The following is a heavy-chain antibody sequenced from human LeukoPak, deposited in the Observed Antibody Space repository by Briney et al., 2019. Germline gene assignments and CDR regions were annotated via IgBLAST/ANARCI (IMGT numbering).Heavy chain of an antibody. CDR1: GFTVSSYG. CDR2: ISYDGSNK. CDR3: AKDDSPFHYGDYPGIFDY. D-gene: IGHD4-17*01. J-gene: IGHJ4*02. Sequence: PGRSLRLSCAASGFTVSSYGMHWVRQAPGKGLEWVAVISYDGSNKYYADSVKGRITISRDNSKNTLYLQMNSLRAEDTAVYYCAKDDSPFHYGDYPGIFDYWGQGTLVTVSS. V-gene: IGHV3-30*18.